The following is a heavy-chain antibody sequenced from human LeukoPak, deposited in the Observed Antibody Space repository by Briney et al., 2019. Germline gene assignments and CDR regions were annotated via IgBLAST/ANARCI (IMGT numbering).Heavy chain of an antibody. CDR1: GYSFTSYW. Sequence: GESLQISCKGSGYSFTSYWIGGVRPVPGKGLEWMGIIYPGDPDTRYSPSFQGQVTISADKSISTAYLQWSSLKASDTAMYYCARLLANWNYLDYWGQGTLVTVSS. V-gene: IGHV5-51*01. J-gene: IGHJ4*02. CDR2: IYPGDPDT. CDR3: ARLLANWNYLDY. D-gene: IGHD1-20*01.